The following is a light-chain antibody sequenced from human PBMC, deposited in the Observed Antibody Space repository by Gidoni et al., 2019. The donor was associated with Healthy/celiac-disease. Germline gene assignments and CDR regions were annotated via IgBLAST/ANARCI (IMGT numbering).Light chain of an antibody. Sequence: EIVLPQSPATLSLSPGERATLSCRASQSFSSYLAWYQQKPGQAPRLLIYDASNRATGIPARFSGSGSGTDFTLTISSLEPEDFAVYYCQQRSNWPRWTFGQXTKVEIK. CDR2: DAS. J-gene: IGKJ1*01. CDR1: QSFSSY. CDR3: QQRSNWPRWT. V-gene: IGKV3-11*01.